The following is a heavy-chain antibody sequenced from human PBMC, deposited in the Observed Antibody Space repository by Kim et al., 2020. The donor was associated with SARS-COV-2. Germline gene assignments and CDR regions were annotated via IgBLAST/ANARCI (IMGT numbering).Heavy chain of an antibody. Sequence: GGSLRLSCAASGFTFSSYGMHWVRQAPGKGLEWVAVISYDGSNKYYADSVKGRFTISRDNSKNTLYLQMNSLRAEDTAVYYCAKAVVHDYGGNSFDYWG. D-gene: IGHD4-17*01. CDR1: GFTFSSYG. CDR2: ISYDGSNK. CDR3: AKAVVHDYGGNSFDY. J-gene: IGHJ4*01. V-gene: IGHV3-30*18.